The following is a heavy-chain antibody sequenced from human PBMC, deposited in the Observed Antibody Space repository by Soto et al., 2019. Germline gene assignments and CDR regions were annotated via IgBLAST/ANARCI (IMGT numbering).Heavy chain of an antibody. J-gene: IGHJ6*03. CDR2: IYYSGST. Sequence: SETLSLTCTVSGGSISSYYWSWIRQPPGKGLEWIGYIYYSGSTNYSPSLKSRVTISVDTSKNQFSLKLRSVTAADTAVHYCARAVPLGGTGYYMDVWGKGTTVTVSS. CDR1: GGSISSYY. D-gene: IGHD3-16*01. V-gene: IGHV4-59*01. CDR3: ARAVPLGGTGYYMDV.